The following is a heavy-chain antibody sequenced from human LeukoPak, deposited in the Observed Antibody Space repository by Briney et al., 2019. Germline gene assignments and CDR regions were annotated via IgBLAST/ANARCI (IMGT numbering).Heavy chain of an antibody. V-gene: IGHV3-11*01. D-gene: IGHD5-12*01. CDR3: ARDGSPYIVATSFDY. J-gene: IGHJ4*02. CDR1: GFTFSDYY. CDR2: ISSSGSTI. Sequence: PGGSLRLSCAASGFTFSDYYMSWIRQAPGKGLEWVSYISSSGSTIYYADSVKGRFTISRGNAKNSLYLQMNSLRAEDTAVYYCARDGSPYIVATSFDYWGQGTLVTVSS.